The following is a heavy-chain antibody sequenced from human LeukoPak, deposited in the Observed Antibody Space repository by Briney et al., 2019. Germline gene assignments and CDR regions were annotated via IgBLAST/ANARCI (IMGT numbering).Heavy chain of an antibody. D-gene: IGHD1-26*01. J-gene: IGHJ4*02. CDR3: ARGPSSGSYRGYFDY. V-gene: IGHV4-39*07. CDR1: GGSISSSSYY. CDR2: IYYSGST. Sequence: PSETLSLTCTVSGGSISSSSYYWGWIRQPPGKGLEWIGRIYYSGSTYYNPSLKSRVTISVDTSKNQFSLKLSSVTAADTAVYYCARGPSSGSYRGYFDYWGQGTLVTVSS.